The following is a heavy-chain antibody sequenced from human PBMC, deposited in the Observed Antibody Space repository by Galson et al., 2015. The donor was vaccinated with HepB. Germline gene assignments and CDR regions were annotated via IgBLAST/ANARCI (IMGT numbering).Heavy chain of an antibody. D-gene: IGHD3-3*01. CDR2: ISYDGSNK. CDR1: GFTFSSYA. J-gene: IGHJ6*02. CDR3: ARDTIFGVVITGGYYYYYGMDV. Sequence: SLRLSCAASGFTFSSYAMHWVRQAPGKGLEWVAVISYDGSNKYYADSVRGRFTISRDNSKNTLYLQMNSLRAEDTAVYYCARDTIFGVVITGGYYYYYGMDVWGQGTTVTVSS. V-gene: IGHV3-30-3*01.